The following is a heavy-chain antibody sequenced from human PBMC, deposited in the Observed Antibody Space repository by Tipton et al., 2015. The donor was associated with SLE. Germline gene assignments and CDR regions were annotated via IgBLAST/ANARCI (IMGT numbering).Heavy chain of an antibody. CDR3: ARGADYDFWSGYYY. J-gene: IGHJ4*02. Sequence: TLSLTCTVSGGSISSSSYYWGWIRQPPGKGLEWIGSIYYSGSTYYNPSLKSRVTISVDTSKNQFSLKLSSVTAADTAVYYCARGADYDFWSGYYYWGQGTLVTVSS. V-gene: IGHV4-39*07. CDR2: IYYSGST. D-gene: IGHD3-3*01. CDR1: GGSISSSSYY.